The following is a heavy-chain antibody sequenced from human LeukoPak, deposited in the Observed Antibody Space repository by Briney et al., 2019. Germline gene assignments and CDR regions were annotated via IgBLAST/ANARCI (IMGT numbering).Heavy chain of an antibody. CDR1: GFTFSSYA. CDR3: AKVGAYRIGYSDY. J-gene: IGHJ4*02. D-gene: IGHD3-16*01. CDR2: LSGSGSST. Sequence: GGSLRLSCVASGFTFSSYALNWVRQAPGKGLQWVSTLSGSGSSTYYADSVKGRFTISRDNSKNTVYLQMNSMRAEDTAVYYCAKVGAYRIGYSDYWGQGILVTASS. V-gene: IGHV3-23*01.